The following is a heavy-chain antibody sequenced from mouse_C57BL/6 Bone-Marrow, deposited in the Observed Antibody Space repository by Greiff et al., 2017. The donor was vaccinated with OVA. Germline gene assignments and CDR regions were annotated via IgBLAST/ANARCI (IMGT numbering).Heavy chain of an antibody. CDR2: ISDGGSYT. CDR3: ARDPHYYGSSSFAY. CDR1: GFTFSSYA. Sequence: EVQVVESGGGLVKPGGSLKLSCAASGFTFSSYAMSWVRQTPEKRLEWVATISDGGSYTYYPDNVKGRFTISRDTAKNNLYLQMSHLKSEDTDMYYCARDPHYYGSSSFAYWGQGTLVTVSA. J-gene: IGHJ3*01. D-gene: IGHD1-1*01. V-gene: IGHV5-4*01.